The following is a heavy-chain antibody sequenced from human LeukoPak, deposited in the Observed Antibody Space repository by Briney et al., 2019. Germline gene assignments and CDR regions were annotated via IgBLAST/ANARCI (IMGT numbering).Heavy chain of an antibody. CDR3: AKEYYVLLMYALGGSFDY. CDR2: ISGNGRST. J-gene: IGHJ4*02. D-gene: IGHD2-8*01. V-gene: IGHV3-23*01. Sequence: PGGSLRLSCAASGFTFSSYAMSWVRQAPGKGLEWVSTISGNGRSTYYGDSVKGRFTISRDNSKNTLSLQMNSLRAEDTAVYYCAKEYYVLLMYALGGSFDYWGRGILVTVSS. CDR1: GFTFSSYA.